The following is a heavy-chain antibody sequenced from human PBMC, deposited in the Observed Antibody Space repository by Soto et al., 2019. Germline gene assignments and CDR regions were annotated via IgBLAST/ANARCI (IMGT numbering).Heavy chain of an antibody. CDR2: IGYDGNNK. V-gene: IGHV3-33*01. D-gene: IGHD1-1*01. J-gene: IGHJ3*02. CDR3: ARGGVTGIVGIFGSPLDI. CDR1: GFSFTTYG. Sequence: QVQLVASGGGWVQPGRSLRLSCDATGFSFTTYGMHWVRQAPGKGLEWVAVIGYDGNNKYYADSVEGRFTISRDNSKNTVYLQMKSLRGDDTAVYYCARGGVTGIVGIFGSPLDIWGQGTVVTVSS.